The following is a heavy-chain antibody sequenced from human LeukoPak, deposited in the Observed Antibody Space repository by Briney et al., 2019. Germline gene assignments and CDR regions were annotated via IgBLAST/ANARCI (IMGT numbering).Heavy chain of an antibody. D-gene: IGHD2-21*01. J-gene: IGHJ3*02. Sequence: GGSLRLSCAASGFTFSSYAMSWVRQAPGKGLEWISAISGSGGSTYYADSVKGRFTISRDNFENTLYLQMNSLRAEDTAVYYCVIPTGAFDIWGQGTMVTVSS. CDR1: GFTFSSYA. CDR2: ISGSGGST. V-gene: IGHV3-23*01. CDR3: VIPTGAFDI.